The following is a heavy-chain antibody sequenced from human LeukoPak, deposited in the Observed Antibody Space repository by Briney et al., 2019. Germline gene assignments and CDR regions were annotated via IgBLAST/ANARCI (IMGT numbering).Heavy chain of an antibody. CDR1: GGTFSSYA. V-gene: IGHV1-69*04. Sequence: ASVKVSCKASGGTFSSYAISWVRQAPGQGLEWVGRIIPILGIANYAQKFQGRVTITADKSTSTAYMELSSLRSEDTAVYYCAREDTLGSGDFDYWGQGTLVTVSS. CDR3: AREDTLGSGDFDY. J-gene: IGHJ4*02. CDR2: IIPILGIA.